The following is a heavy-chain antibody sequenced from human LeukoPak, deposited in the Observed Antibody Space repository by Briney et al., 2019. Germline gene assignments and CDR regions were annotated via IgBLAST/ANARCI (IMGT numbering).Heavy chain of an antibody. CDR2: TNHSGST. CDR1: GGSFSGYY. CDR3: ARQGGCTNGVCYVYYYYYYMDV. J-gene: IGHJ6*03. Sequence: SETLSLTCAVYGGSFSGYYWSWIRQPPGKGLEWIGETNHSGSTNYNPSLKSRVTISVDTSKNQFSLKLSSVTAADTAVYYCARQGGCTNGVCYVYYYYYYMDVWGKGTTVTVSS. D-gene: IGHD2-8*01. V-gene: IGHV4-34*01.